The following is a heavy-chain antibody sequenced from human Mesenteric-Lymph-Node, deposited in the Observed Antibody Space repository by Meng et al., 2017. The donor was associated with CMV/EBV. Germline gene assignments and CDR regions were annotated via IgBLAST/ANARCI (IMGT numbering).Heavy chain of an antibody. J-gene: IGHJ5*02. D-gene: IGHD2-2*01. CDR3: ARDRGVCSSTSCSRWFDP. CDR1: GYTFTAYY. Sequence: ASVKVSCKSSGYTFTAYYMHWVRQAPGQGLEWMGWINPNSGGTNYAQKFQGRVTVTRDTSISTAYMELSRLRSDDTAVYFCARDRGVCSSTSCSRWFDPWGQGTLVTVSS. CDR2: INPNSGGT. V-gene: IGHV1-2*02.